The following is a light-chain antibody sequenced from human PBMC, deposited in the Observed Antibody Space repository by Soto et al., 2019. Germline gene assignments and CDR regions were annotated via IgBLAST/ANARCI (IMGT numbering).Light chain of an antibody. CDR1: QNVYNN. CDR3: QQCRNWPLT. CDR2: DAS. J-gene: IGKJ4*01. V-gene: IGKV3-15*01. Sequence: EIVMTQSPATLSVSPGEGATLSCKASQNVYNNLAWYQQRPGQPPRLLIHDASTRATGISARFSGSGYGTEFTLTISSLQSEDFAVYFCQQCRNWPLTFGGGTKVDIK.